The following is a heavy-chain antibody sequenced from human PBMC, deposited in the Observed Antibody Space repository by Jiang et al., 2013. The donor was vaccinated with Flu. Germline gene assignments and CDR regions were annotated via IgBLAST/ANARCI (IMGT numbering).Heavy chain of an antibody. CDR3: SRWRSYCSGTRCHEGPHSYFDF. J-gene: IGHJ4*02. D-gene: IGHD2-2*01. Sequence: LLKPSETLSLTCGVYGASFSAHYWSWIRQPPGKGLEWIGEINYRGLSNYNPSLKSRVTMSVDTSSNQFSLAVTSVTAADTAVYYCSRWRSYCSGTRCHEGPHSYFDFWGQGTLVTVST. CDR1: GASFSAHY. CDR2: INYRGLS. V-gene: IGHV4-34*01.